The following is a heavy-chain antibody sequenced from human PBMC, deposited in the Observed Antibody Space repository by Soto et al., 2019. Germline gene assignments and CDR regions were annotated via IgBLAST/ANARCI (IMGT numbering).Heavy chain of an antibody. Sequence: QVQLVQSGAEVKKPGSSVKVSCKASGGTFSSYAISWVRQAPGQGLEWMGGIIPIFGTANYAQKFQGRVTITADESTSTAYMELSSLRSEDTAVYYCAINMVVVTAIPDQYYYYYGMDVGGQGTTVTVSS. CDR3: AINMVVVTAIPDQYYYYYGMDV. J-gene: IGHJ6*02. D-gene: IGHD2-21*02. CDR2: IIPIFGTA. CDR1: GGTFSSYA. V-gene: IGHV1-69*01.